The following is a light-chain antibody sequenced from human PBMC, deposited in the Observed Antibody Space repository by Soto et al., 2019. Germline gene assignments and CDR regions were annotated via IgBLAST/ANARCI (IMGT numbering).Light chain of an antibody. CDR2: GAS. CDR1: QSVSSN. V-gene: IGKV3-15*01. Sequence: EIVMTQSPATLSVSPGERATLSCRASQSVSSNLAWYQHRPGQAPRLLIFGASTRATGIPARFSGSGSGTEFTLTISSLQSEDLAVYYCQQYDHWYAFGQGTKLEIK. CDR3: QQYDHWYA. J-gene: IGKJ2*01.